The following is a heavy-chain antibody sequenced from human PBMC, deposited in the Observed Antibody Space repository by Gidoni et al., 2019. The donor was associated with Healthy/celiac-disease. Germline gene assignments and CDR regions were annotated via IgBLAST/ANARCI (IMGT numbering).Heavy chain of an antibody. D-gene: IGHD2-2*01. J-gene: IGHJ6*02. Sequence: QVQLVESGGGVVQPGGSLRLSCAASGFTFSNYEMHWGRQAPGKGLEWVAVISYDGSNKYYADSVKGRFTISRDNSKNTLYLQMNSLRAEDTAVYYCAKVRDIVVVPAAIAYYYGMDVWGQGTTVTVSS. CDR3: AKVRDIVVVPAAIAYYYGMDV. CDR2: ISYDGSNK. CDR1: GFTFSNYE. V-gene: IGHV3-30*18.